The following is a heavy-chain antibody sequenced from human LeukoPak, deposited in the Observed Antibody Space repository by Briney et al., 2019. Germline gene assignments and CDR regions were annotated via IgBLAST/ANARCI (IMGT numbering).Heavy chain of an antibody. CDR2: IYSSGST. Sequence: SETLSLTCTVSGGLISSGSYYWSWIRQPAGKGLEWIGRIYSSGSTNYNPALRSRLTISVDTSKNQFSLKLSSVTAADTAVYYCARNYDSSGYYEDYYYYGMDVWGQGTTVTVSS. J-gene: IGHJ6*02. CDR3: ARNYDSSGYYEDYYYYGMDV. D-gene: IGHD3-22*01. V-gene: IGHV4-61*02. CDR1: GGLISSGSYY.